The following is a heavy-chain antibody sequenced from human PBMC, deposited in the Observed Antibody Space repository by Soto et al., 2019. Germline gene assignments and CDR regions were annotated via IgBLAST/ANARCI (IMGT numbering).Heavy chain of an antibody. J-gene: IGHJ4*02. V-gene: IGHV3-53*01. Sequence: GRSRRLSCAAPGFTVSSDDMSWVRQAPGTGLEWVSVIYSGGSTYYADSVKGRFTISRDKSKNTLYLQMNSLRAEDTAVYYCVSSYYYVSSGSSISDYWGQGT. CDR2: IYSGGST. CDR3: VSSYYYVSSGSSISDY. D-gene: IGHD3-22*01. CDR1: GFTVSSDD.